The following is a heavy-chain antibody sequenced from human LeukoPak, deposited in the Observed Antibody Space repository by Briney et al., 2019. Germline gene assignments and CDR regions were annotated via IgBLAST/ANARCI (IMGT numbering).Heavy chain of an antibody. J-gene: IGHJ4*02. CDR1: GGSFSGYY. V-gene: IGHV4-59*08. D-gene: IGHD5-18*01. Sequence: SETLPLTCAVYGGSFSGYYWSWIRQPPGKGLEWIGYIYYSGSTNYNPSLKSRVTISVDTSKNQFSLKLSSVTAADTAVYYCARRKGDTAMVMFDYWGQGTLVTVSS. CDR3: ARRKGDTAMVMFDY. CDR2: IYYSGST.